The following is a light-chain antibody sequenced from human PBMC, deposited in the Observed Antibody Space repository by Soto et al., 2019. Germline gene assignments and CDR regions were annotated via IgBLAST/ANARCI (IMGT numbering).Light chain of an antibody. V-gene: IGKV3-15*01. CDR1: QSVTNSY. CDR2: DTS. J-gene: IGKJ5*01. Sequence: EIVMTQSPATLSVSPWERATLSCRASQSVTNSYLAWYQQKPGQAPRLLIYDTSTRATGIPARFSGSGSGTEFTLTISSLQSEDFAVYYCQQYNNWPPITFGQGTRLEIK. CDR3: QQYNNWPPIT.